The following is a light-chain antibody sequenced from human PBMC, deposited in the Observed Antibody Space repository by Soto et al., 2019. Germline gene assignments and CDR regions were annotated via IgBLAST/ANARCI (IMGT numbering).Light chain of an antibody. CDR1: KNDIGVYDF. J-gene: IGLJ1*01. CDR3: KSYAGSNTYV. CDR2: EVV. Sequence: QSALAQPPSASGSPGQSVTISCTGTKNDIGVYDFVSWYQHHPGKAPRLITYEVVQRPSGVPDRFSGSKSGNTASLTVSGLQAADAADYFCKSYAGSNTYVFGSGTKVTVL. V-gene: IGLV2-8*01.